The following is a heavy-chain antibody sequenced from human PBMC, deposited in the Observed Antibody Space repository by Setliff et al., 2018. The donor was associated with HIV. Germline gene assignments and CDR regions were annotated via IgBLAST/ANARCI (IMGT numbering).Heavy chain of an antibody. D-gene: IGHD1-1*01. CDR3: ARRGSTTTSWREFDY. J-gene: IGHJ4*02. CDR2: IYYSGST. Sequence: SETLSLTCTVSGGSISNNFWSWIRQPPGKGLEWIGYIYYSGSTNYNPSLKSRVTISVDTSKNQFSLKMSSVTAADTAVYYCARRGSTTTSWREFDYWGQGTLVTVSS. CDR1: GGSISNNF. V-gene: IGHV4-59*08.